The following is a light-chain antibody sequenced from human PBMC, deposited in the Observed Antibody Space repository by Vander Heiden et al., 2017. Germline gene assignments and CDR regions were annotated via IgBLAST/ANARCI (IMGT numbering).Light chain of an antibody. CDR3: QQYSNWPRT. CDR2: GAS. J-gene: IGKJ2*01. CDR1: QSVSSN. Sequence: EIVMTQSPATLPVSPVERATLSCRASQSVSSNLAWYQQRPGQAPRLLIYGASTRATGIPARFSGSGSGTDFTLTISSLQSEDFAVYYCQQYSNWPRTFGQGTKLEIK. V-gene: IGKV3-15*01.